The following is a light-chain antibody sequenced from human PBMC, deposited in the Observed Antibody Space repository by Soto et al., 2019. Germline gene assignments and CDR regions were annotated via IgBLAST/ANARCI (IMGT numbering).Light chain of an antibody. J-gene: IGKJ2*01. CDR2: GAS. V-gene: IGKV3-15*01. Sequence: EIVMTQSPATLSVSPGERATLSCRASRSVSSNLAWYQQKPGQAPRLLIYGASTRATGIPARFSGSVSGTEFTLTISSLQSEDFAVYYCQQYNNWPLYTFGQGTKLEIK. CDR1: RSVSSN. CDR3: QQYNNWPLYT.